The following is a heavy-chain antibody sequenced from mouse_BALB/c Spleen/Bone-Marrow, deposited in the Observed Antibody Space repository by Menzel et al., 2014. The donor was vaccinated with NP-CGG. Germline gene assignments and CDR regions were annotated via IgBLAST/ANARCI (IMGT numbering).Heavy chain of an antibody. V-gene: IGHV4-1*02. CDR1: GFDFXRYW. J-gene: IGHJ2*01. CDR2: INPDSRTI. Sequence: EVKVVDSGGGLVQPGGSLKLSCAASGFDFXRYWMSWVRQAPGKGLEWIGEINPDSRTINYSPSLKDKFIISRDNAKNTLYLRLNKVRSEDTALYYCARSDYYGYLNYWGQGTTLTVSS. D-gene: IGHD1-1*01. CDR3: ARSDYYGYLNY.